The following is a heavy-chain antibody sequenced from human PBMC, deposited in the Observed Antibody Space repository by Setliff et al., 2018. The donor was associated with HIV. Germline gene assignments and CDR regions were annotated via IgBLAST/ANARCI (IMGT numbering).Heavy chain of an antibody. CDR1: GDSINSGNYY. CDR2: IYYSGST. J-gene: IGHJ4*02. CDR3: ATSPAGELLGSRPFYFDY. Sequence: KTSETLSLTCTVSGDSINSGNYYWSWIRQHPGKGLEWIGYIYYSGSTYYSPSLKSRVTISEDPSKNQFSLKMRSVTAADTAVYYCATSPAGELLGSRPFYFDYWGQGTRVTVSS. D-gene: IGHD3-10*01. V-gene: IGHV4-31*03.